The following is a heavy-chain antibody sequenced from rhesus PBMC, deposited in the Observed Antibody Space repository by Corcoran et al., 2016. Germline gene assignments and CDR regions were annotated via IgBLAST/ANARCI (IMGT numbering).Heavy chain of an antibody. V-gene: IGHV4-160*01. D-gene: IGHD5-36*02. CDR1: GGSISSNY. Sequence: QVQLQESGPGLVKPSETLSLTCAVSGGSISSNYWSWIRQAPGKGLERIGRIYGSGRRTHNTPSHNRRVTISTGTSKNQFSLELSSVTAADTAVYYCARRLATVTLSYFDYWGQGVLVTVSS. CDR2: IYGSGRRT. CDR3: ARRLATVTLSYFDY. J-gene: IGHJ4*01.